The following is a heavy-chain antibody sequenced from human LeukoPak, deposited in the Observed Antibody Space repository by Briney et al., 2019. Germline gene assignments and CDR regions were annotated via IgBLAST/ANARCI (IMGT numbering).Heavy chain of an antibody. J-gene: IGHJ4*02. CDR2: IYPGDSDT. Sequence: GESLKISCTGSGYSFTSYWIVWVRQMPGKGLEWMGIIYPGDSDTIYSPSFQGQVTISADKSISTAYLQWSSLKASDTAMYYCARRRSCSGGSCYEDFDYWGQGTLVTVSS. D-gene: IGHD2-15*01. CDR3: ARRRSCSGGSCYEDFDY. CDR1: GYSFTSYW. V-gene: IGHV5-51*01.